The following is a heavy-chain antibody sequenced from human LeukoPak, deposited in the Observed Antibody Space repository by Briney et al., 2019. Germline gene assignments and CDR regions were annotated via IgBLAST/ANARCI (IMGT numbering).Heavy chain of an antibody. V-gene: IGHV4-34*01. CDR3: ARSWAGMYYPFYYFDY. J-gene: IGHJ4*02. CDR1: GDSFSGYY. D-gene: IGHD1-26*01. CDR2: INHRGTT. Sequence: SETLSLTCAVYGDSFSGYYWSWIRQPPGKGLEWIAEINHRGTTHYNPSLKSRVNISADTSKNQFSLHLDSVTAADTAVYYCARSWAGMYYPFYYFDYWGQGTLVSVSS.